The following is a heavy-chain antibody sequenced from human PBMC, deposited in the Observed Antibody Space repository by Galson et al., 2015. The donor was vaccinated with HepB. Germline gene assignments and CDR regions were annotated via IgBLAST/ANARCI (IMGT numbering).Heavy chain of an antibody. CDR2: ISSSSSYT. J-gene: IGHJ4*02. Sequence: SLRLSCAAFGFTFSDYYMSWIRQAPGKGLEWVSYISSSSSYTNYADSVKGRFTISRDNAKNSLYLQMNGLRAEDTAVYYCARTVVVPAAMYYFDYWGQGTLVTVSS. D-gene: IGHD2-2*01. CDR3: ARTVVVPAAMYYFDY. V-gene: IGHV3-11*06. CDR1: GFTFSDYY.